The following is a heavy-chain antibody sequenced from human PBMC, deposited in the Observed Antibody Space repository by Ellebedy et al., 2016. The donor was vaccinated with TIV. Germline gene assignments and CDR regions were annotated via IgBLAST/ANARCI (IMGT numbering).Heavy chain of an antibody. J-gene: IGHJ6*02. CDR2: ISSTSGSI. V-gene: IGHV3-48*01. CDR3: ARAFESDKNYYYRGMDV. CDR1: GFTFSTYS. Sequence: GESLKISCAASGFTFSTYSMNWVRQAPGKGLEWISYISSTSGSIYYAESVKGRFTISRDNAKNSLYLQMNSLRAEDTAVYVCARAFESDKNYYYRGMDVWGQGTTVTVS.